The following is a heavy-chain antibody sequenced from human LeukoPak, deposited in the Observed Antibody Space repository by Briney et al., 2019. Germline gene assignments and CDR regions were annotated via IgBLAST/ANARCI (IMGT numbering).Heavy chain of an antibody. CDR1: GFTFSSYW. Sequence: GGSLRLSCAASGFTFSSYWMHWVRRAPGKGLVWVSRINSDGSSTSYADSVKGRFTISRDNAKNTLYLQMNSLRAEDTAVYYCAGGYFDWLDAFDIWGQGTMVTVSS. D-gene: IGHD3-9*01. V-gene: IGHV3-74*01. CDR2: INSDGSST. J-gene: IGHJ3*02. CDR3: AGGYFDWLDAFDI.